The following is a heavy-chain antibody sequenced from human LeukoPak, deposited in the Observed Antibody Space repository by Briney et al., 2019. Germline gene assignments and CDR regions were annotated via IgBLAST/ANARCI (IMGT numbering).Heavy chain of an antibody. CDR2: IYSGGST. D-gene: IGHD6-19*01. Sequence: GGSLRLSCAASGFTVSSNYMSWVRQAPGKGLEWVSVIYSGGSTYYADSVKGRFTTSRDNSKNTLYLQMNSLRAEDTAVYYCARWTIAVAGTAFDYWGQGTLVTVSS. CDR1: GFTVSSNY. V-gene: IGHV3-53*01. J-gene: IGHJ4*02. CDR3: ARWTIAVAGTAFDY.